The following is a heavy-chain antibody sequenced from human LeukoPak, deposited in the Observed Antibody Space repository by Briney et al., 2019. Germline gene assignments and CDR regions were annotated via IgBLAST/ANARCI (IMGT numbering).Heavy chain of an antibody. V-gene: IGHV1-2*02. Sequence: GASVKVSCKASGYTFTDYYFNWVRQAPGKGLEWMGWINPNSGGTHYAQNFQDRVTMTRDTSINTAYMELSRLRTDDTAVYYCARTLTTATWDYWGQGTLVTVSS. CDR1: GYTFTDYY. J-gene: IGHJ4*02. D-gene: IGHD3-9*01. CDR2: INPNSGGT. CDR3: ARTLTTATWDY.